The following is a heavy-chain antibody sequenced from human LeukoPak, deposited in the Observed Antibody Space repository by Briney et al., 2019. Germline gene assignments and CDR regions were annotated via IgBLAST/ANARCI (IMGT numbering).Heavy chain of an antibody. V-gene: IGHV3-30*02. Sequence: GGSLRLSCAASGFTFSSYGMHWVRQAPGKGLEWVAFIRYDGSNKYYADSVKGRFTISRDNSKNTLYLQMNSLRAEDTAVYYCARSWNYDILTGYYIFDYWGQGTLVTVSS. J-gene: IGHJ4*02. CDR3: ARSWNYDILTGYYIFDY. CDR1: GFTFSSYG. CDR2: IRYDGSNK. D-gene: IGHD3-9*01.